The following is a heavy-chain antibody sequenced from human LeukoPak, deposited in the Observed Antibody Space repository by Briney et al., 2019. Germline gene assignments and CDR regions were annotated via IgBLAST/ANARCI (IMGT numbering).Heavy chain of an antibody. CDR3: ARRVLLWFGESQYYFDY. V-gene: IGHV4-39*01. J-gene: IGHJ4*02. CDR1: GGSISNSDYY. Sequence: KPSETLSLTCTVSGGSISNSDYYWGWIRQPPGKGLEWIGSIYYRGSAYYNPSLESRITLSVDTSKNQFSLRLSSATAADTAIYYCARRVLLWFGESQYYFDYWGQGTLVTVSS. CDR2: IYYRGSA. D-gene: IGHD3-10*01.